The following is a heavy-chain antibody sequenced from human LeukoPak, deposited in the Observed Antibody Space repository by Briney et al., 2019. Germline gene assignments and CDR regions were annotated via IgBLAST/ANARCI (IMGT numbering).Heavy chain of an antibody. V-gene: IGHV4-39*01. CDR1: GDSISSTTYY. J-gene: IGHJ4*02. Sequence: PSETLSLTCTVSGDSISSTTYYWGWIRQPPGKGLEWIGSIYYSGSAYYNPSLKSRVTISVDTSKNQFSLKLSSVTAADTVVYYCARLSGDYVSDFDYWGQGTLVTVSS. D-gene: IGHD4-17*01. CDR2: IYYSGSA. CDR3: ARLSGDYVSDFDY.